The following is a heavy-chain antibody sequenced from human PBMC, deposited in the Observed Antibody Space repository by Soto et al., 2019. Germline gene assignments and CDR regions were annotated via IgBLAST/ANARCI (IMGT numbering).Heavy chain of an antibody. J-gene: IGHJ4*02. D-gene: IGHD3-22*01. CDR3: AKGSSGYYYFDY. V-gene: IGHV3-9*01. CDR2: ISWNSGSI. Sequence: EVQLVESGGGLVQPGRSLRLSCAASGFTFDDYAMHWVRQAPGKGLEWVSGISWNSGSIGYADSVKGRFTISRDNAKNSLYLQMNSLRAEDTALYYCAKGSSGYYYFDYWGQGTLVTVSS. CDR1: GFTFDDYA.